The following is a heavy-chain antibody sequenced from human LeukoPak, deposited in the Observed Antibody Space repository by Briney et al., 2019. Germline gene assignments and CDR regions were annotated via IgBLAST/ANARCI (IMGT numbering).Heavy chain of an antibody. D-gene: IGHD3-10*01. CDR1: GFTFSSYA. V-gene: IGHV3-23*01. CDR3: AKRRDYGSGRGNWFDP. CDR2: ISGSGGST. J-gene: IGHJ5*02. Sequence: PGGSLRLSCAASGFTFSSYAMSWVRQAPGKGLEWVSAISGSGGSTYYADSVKVRFTISRDNSKNTLYLQMNSLRAEDTAVYYCAKRRDYGSGRGNWFDPWGQGTLVTVSS.